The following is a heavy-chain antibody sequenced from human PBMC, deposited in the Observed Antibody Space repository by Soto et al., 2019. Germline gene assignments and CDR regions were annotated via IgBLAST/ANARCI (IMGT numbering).Heavy chain of an antibody. J-gene: IGHJ1*01. D-gene: IGHD6-25*01. CDR3: ARLAGRSSAYGAEYFQH. CDR1: GFTFSDYY. V-gene: IGHV3-11*01. CDR2: ISSSGGTK. Sequence: QVHLVESGGGLFKPGGSLRLSCAASGFTFSDYYMSWIRQAPGKGLEWVSYISSSGGTKYYADSVKGRFTISRDNAKNSLFLQVYSLRAEDTAAYYCARLAGRSSAYGAEYFQHWGQGTLVTVSS.